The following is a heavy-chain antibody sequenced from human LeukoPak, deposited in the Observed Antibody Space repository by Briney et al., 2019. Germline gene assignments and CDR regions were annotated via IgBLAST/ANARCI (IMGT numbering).Heavy chain of an antibody. D-gene: IGHD6-13*01. Sequence: SVKVSCKASGGTFSSYAISWVRQAPGQGLEWMGRIIPILGIANYAQKFQGRVTITADKSTSTAYMELSSLRSEDTAVYYCARDSSPGNWFDPWGQGTLVTVSS. V-gene: IGHV1-69*04. CDR2: IIPILGIA. CDR1: GGTFSSYA. J-gene: IGHJ5*02. CDR3: ARDSSPGNWFDP.